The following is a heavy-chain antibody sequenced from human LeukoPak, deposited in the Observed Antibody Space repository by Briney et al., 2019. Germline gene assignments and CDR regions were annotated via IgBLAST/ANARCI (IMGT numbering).Heavy chain of an antibody. D-gene: IGHD5-18*01. CDR1: GFTFSSYS. V-gene: IGHV3-48*01. CDR3: ARVYSYGQADY. J-gene: IGHJ4*02. CDR2: ISSSSSTI. Sequence: PGGSLRLSCAASGFTFSSYSMNWVRQAPGKGLEWVSYISSSSSTIYYADSVKGRFTISRDNAKNSLYLQMNSLRAEDTAVYYCARVYSYGQADYWGQGTLVTVSS.